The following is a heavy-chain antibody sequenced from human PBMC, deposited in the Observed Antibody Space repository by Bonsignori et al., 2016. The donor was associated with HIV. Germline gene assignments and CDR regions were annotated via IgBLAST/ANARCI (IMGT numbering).Heavy chain of an antibody. CDR1: GDSISSGDSY. D-gene: IGHD5-18*01. CDR3: ARVNRGFNFAYFFDY. J-gene: IGHJ4*02. Sequence: SETLSLTCTVSGDSISSGDSYWSWIRQPPGQGLEWIGYIFYTGSTSYNPSLKTRLVITVDTSKNQFSLRLNSVTAADTAVYYCARVNRGFNFAYFFDYWGQGTLVTVSS. CDR2: IFYTGST. V-gene: IGHV4-30-4*08.